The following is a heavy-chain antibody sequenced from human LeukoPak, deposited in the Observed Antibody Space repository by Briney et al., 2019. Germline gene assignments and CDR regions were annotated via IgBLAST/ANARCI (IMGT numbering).Heavy chain of an antibody. D-gene: IGHD1-14*01. CDR2: IYYSGNT. J-gene: IGHJ4*02. CDR1: GGSISSYY. V-gene: IGHV4-59*01. CDR3: ARDITGSFDY. Sequence: PSETLSLTCAVSGGSISSYYWSWIRQPPGKGLEWIGYIYYSGNTNYNPSVKSRVTISVDTSKNRFSLKLSSMTAADTAVYYCARDITGSFDYWGQGNLVTVSS.